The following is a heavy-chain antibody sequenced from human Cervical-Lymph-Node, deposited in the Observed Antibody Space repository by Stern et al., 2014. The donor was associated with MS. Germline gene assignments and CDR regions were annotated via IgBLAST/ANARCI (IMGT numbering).Heavy chain of an antibody. CDR2: ISTSGGST. J-gene: IGHJ4*02. CDR3: ARDAHGDSFDY. Sequence: VQLVESGAEVKKPGASVKVSCEASGYTFNRYYIHWVRQAPGQGLEWMGMISTSGGSTNYAQKLQGRVTMTRDTATSTVYMELNSLKSDDTATYYCARDAHGDSFDYWGQGTLVTVSS. D-gene: IGHD4-17*01. CDR1: GYTFNRYY. V-gene: IGHV1-46*02.